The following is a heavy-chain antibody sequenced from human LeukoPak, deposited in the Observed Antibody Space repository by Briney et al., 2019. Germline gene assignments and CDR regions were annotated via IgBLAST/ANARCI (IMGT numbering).Heavy chain of an antibody. Sequence: PSETLSLTCTVSGGSISSYYWSWIRQPPGKGLEWIGYIYYSGSTNYNPSLKSRVTISVDTSKNQFSLKLSSVTAADTAVYYCARDMARDGYNDYWGQGTLVTVSS. CDR1: GGSISSYY. D-gene: IGHD5-24*01. CDR3: ARDMARDGYNDY. CDR2: IYYSGST. J-gene: IGHJ4*02. V-gene: IGHV4-59*01.